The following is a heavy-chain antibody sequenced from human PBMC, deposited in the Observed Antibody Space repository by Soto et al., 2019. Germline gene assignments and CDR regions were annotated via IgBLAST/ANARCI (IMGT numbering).Heavy chain of an antibody. Sequence: SETLSLTCAVSGGSISSGGYSWSWIRQPPWKGLEWIGYIYHSGSTYYNPSLKSRVTISVDRSKNQFSLKLSSVTAADTAVYYCATLRGDGYNYYFDYWGQGTLVTVSS. V-gene: IGHV4-30-2*01. CDR1: GGSISSGGYS. CDR3: ATLRGDGYNYYFDY. CDR2: IYHSGST. J-gene: IGHJ4*02. D-gene: IGHD5-12*01.